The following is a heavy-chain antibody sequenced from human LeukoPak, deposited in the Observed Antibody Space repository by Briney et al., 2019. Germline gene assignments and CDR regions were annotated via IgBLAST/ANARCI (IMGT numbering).Heavy chain of an antibody. CDR1: GGSISSYY. CDR3: ARWSGSVTARNYYYYMDV. CDR2: IYTSGTT. J-gene: IGHJ6*03. D-gene: IGHD6-6*01. Sequence: SETLSLTCTVSGGSISSYYWTWIRQPAGSGLEWIGRIYTSGTTDYNPSLRARVTISVDASRNQFSLNLSSVTAADTAVYYCARWSGSVTARNYYYYMDVWGEGTTVTVSS. V-gene: IGHV4-4*07.